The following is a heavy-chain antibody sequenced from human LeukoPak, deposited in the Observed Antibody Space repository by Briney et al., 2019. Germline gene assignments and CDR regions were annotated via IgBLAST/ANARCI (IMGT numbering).Heavy chain of an antibody. Sequence: GGSLRLSCAASGFTVSSNYMSWVRQAPGKGLEWVSVIHSGGTTFYADSVKGRFTISRDNSKNTLYLQMSSLRPEDTAVYYCAKDKGREGDYWGQGNLVTVSS. CDR2: IHSGGTT. CDR1: GFTVSSNY. J-gene: IGHJ4*02. V-gene: IGHV3-53*05. CDR3: AKDKGREGDY.